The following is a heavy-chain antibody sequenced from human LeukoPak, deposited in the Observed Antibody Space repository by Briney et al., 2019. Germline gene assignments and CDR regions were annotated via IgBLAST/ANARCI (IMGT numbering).Heavy chain of an antibody. CDR3: ARAFSSGWYPYSIGGLWFDY. D-gene: IGHD6-19*01. Sequence: PSETLSLTCTVSGGSISSYYWSWLRQPPGKGLEWIGYIYYTGSTNYNPSLKSRVTISVDTSKNQFSLELSSVTAADTAVYYCARAFSSGWYPYSIGGLWFDYWGQGTLVTVSS. CDR1: GGSISSYY. CDR2: IYYTGST. J-gene: IGHJ4*02. V-gene: IGHV4-59*01.